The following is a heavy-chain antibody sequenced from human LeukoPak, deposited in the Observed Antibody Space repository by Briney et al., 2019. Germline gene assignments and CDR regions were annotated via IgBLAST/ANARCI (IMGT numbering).Heavy chain of an antibody. J-gene: IGHJ4*02. CDR1: GYTFTSYA. V-gene: IGHV1-18*01. Sequence: ASVKVSCKASGYTFTSYAINWVRQAPGRGLEWMGWVGPYHGNTTYAQKFQGRLAMTTDKSTTTAYMELRSLTSDDTALYYCAKNFRTLASRRTSPFDSWGQGTLVIVSS. CDR3: AKNFRTLASRRTSPFDS. CDR2: VGPYHGNT. D-gene: IGHD6-6*01.